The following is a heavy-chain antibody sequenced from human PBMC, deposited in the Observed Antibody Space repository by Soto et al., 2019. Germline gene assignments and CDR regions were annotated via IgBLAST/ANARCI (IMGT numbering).Heavy chain of an antibody. J-gene: IGHJ6*02. CDR3: ARVVGSPWIPENDYDYGMDV. CDR1: GFTFSSYW. CDR2: IKQDGSEK. Sequence: EVQLVESGGGLVQPGGSLRLSCAASGFTFSSYWMSWVRQAPGKGLEWVANIKQDGSEKYYVDSVKGRFTISRDNAKNSLYLQMNRLRAEDTAVYYCARVVGSPWIPENDYDYGMDVWGQGTTVTVSS. D-gene: IGHD5-18*01. V-gene: IGHV3-7*01.